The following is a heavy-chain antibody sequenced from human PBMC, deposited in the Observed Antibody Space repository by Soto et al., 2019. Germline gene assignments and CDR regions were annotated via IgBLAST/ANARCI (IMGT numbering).Heavy chain of an antibody. CDR1: GFTFDDYA. CDR3: AKGRGGPLQYPYYYYMDV. CDR2: ISWNSGSI. Sequence: GGSLRLSCAASGFTFDDYAMHWVRQAPGKGLEWVSGISWNSGSIGYADSVKGRFTISRDNAKNSLYLQMNSLRAEDTALYYCAKGRGGPLQYPYYYYMDVWGKGTTVTVSS. V-gene: IGHV3-9*01. J-gene: IGHJ6*03. D-gene: IGHD4-4*01.